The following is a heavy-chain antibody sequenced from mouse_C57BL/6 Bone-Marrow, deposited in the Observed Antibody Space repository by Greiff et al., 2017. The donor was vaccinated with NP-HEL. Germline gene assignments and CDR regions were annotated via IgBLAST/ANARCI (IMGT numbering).Heavy chain of an antibody. V-gene: IGHV1-81*01. CDR1: GYTFTSYG. CDR3: ARRTTVVATPYWYFDV. J-gene: IGHJ1*03. D-gene: IGHD1-1*01. CDR2: IYPRSGNT. Sequence: QVQLQQSGAELARPGASVKLSCKASGYTFTSYGISWVKQRTGQGLEWIGEIYPRSGNTYYNEKFKGKATLTADKSSSTAYMELRSLTSEDSAVYGGARRTTVVATPYWYFDVWGTGTTVTGSS.